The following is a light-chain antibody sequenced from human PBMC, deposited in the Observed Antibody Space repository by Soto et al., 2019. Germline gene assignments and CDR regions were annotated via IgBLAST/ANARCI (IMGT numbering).Light chain of an antibody. Sequence: EIVLTQSPGTLSLSPGERATLSCRASQSVTSNYLAWYQQKPGQAPRLLIYAASRRAPGIPDRFSASGSGTDFTLTISRLEPEDFAVYYCQQRSYWPGTFGQGTKLEIK. CDR3: QQRSYWPGT. CDR1: QSVTSNY. CDR2: AAS. J-gene: IGKJ2*01. V-gene: IGKV3D-20*02.